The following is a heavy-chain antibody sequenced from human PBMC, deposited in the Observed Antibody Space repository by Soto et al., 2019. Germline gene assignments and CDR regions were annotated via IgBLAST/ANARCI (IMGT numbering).Heavy chain of an antibody. V-gene: IGHV4-31*03. CDR1: GFPFCSGRIG. Sequence: PSEPLPLICTPSGFPFCSGRIGGSWIRHLPGKGLQWIGHVHPSGSIYYNPSLKSRLTMSVDTSKNQVSLQLSSVTVADTAVYYCVRGTDLYNCGFWGQGTQVTVSS. J-gene: IGHJ4*02. D-gene: IGHD1-20*01. CDR3: VRGTDLYNCGF. CDR2: VHPSGSI.